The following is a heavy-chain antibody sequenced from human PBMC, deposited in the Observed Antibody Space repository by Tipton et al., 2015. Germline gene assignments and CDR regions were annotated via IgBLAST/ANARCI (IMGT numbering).Heavy chain of an antibody. CDR3: ARDGYNSNYFDY. V-gene: IGHV4-31*03. CDR1: GGAITSDGFY. CDR2: IFYTGST. D-gene: IGHD5-24*01. Sequence: TLSLTCTVSGGAITSDGFYWRWIRQHPGKGLEWIGYIFYTGSTYYNPSLKSRATLSVDTSKNQFSLKLSSVTAADTAVYYCARDGYNSNYFDYWGQGTPVTVSS. J-gene: IGHJ4*02.